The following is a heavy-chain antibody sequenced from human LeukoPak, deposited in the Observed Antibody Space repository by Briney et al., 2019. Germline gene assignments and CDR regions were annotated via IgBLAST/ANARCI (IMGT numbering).Heavy chain of an antibody. CDR3: ARVGYYYDTLDAFDI. CDR2: ISSSGSTI. D-gene: IGHD3-22*01. J-gene: IGHJ3*02. Sequence: PGGSLRLSCAASGFTFSDYYMSWIRQAPGKGLEWVSYISSSGSTIYYADSVKGRFTISRDNAKNSLYLQMNSLRAEDTAVYYCARVGYYYDTLDAFDIWGQGTMVTVSS. CDR1: GFTFSDYY. V-gene: IGHV3-11*04.